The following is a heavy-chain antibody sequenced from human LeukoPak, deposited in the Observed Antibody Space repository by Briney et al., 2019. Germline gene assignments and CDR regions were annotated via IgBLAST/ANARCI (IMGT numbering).Heavy chain of an antibody. CDR1: GGSFSGYY. CDR3: ARTSGIHEGNYYDS. Sequence: SETLSLTCAVYGGSFSGYYWSWIRQPPGKGLEWIGEINHSGSTNYNPSLKSRVTISVDTSKNQFSLKLSSVTAADTAVYYCARTSGIHEGNYYDSWGQGTLVTVSS. D-gene: IGHD1-26*01. V-gene: IGHV4-34*01. CDR2: INHSGST. J-gene: IGHJ4*02.